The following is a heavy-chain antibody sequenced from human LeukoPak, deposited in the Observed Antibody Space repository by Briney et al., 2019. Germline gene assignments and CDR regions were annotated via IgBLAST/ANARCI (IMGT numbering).Heavy chain of an antibody. CDR3: ARVGCSSTSCESSFDP. V-gene: IGHV4-59*12. CDR1: GGSFSTYY. CDR2: IYYSGST. J-gene: IGHJ5*02. Sequence: SETLSLTCTVSGGSFSTYYWSWIRQPPGKGLEWIGYIYYSGSTDYNPSLKSRVTMSLDTSKTQFSLNLSSVTAADTAVYYCARVGCSSTSCESSFDPWGQGTLVTVSP. D-gene: IGHD2-2*01.